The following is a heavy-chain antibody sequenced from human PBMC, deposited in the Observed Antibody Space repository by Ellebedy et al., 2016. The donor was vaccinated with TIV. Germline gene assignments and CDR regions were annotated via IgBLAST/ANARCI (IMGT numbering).Heavy chain of an antibody. V-gene: IGHV3-48*04. CDR3: GRDMGRWLQFLGF. D-gene: IGHD5-24*01. CDR2: ISSDTLTT. Sequence: GGSLRLSCAASGFTFSNFNIIRVRQAPGKGLEWISYISSDTLTTEYADSVKGRFTISRDNAKNSVYLQMKSLRAEDTAVYFCGRDMGRWLQFLGFWGQGTLVTVSS. J-gene: IGHJ4*02. CDR1: GFTFSNFN.